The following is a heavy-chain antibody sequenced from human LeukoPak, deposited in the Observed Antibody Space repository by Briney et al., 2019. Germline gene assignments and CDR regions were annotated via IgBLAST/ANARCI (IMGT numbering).Heavy chain of an antibody. Sequence: SETLSLTCAVYGGSFSGYYWSWIRQPPGKGLEWIASIFYGGGTSYNPSLKSRVTISVDTSKNQFSLRLSSVTATDTAVYYCARRDNSGWYFDYWGQGTLVTVSS. D-gene: IGHD6-19*01. CDR2: IFYGGGT. CDR3: ARRDNSGWYFDY. CDR1: GGSFSGYY. J-gene: IGHJ4*02. V-gene: IGHV4-34*12.